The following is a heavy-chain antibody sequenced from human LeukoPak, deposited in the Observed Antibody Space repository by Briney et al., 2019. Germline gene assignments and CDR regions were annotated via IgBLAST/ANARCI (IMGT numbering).Heavy chain of an antibody. CDR3: ARGVLVHYFDY. CDR1: GFTFITYT. Sequence: GGSLRLSCAASGFTFITYTMHWVRQAPGKGLEWVAVISYDGNNKYYADSVKGRFTISRDNSKNTLYLQMNGLRADDTAVYYCARGVLVHYFDYWGQGTLVTVSS. CDR2: ISYDGNNK. J-gene: IGHJ4*02. V-gene: IGHV3-30*04.